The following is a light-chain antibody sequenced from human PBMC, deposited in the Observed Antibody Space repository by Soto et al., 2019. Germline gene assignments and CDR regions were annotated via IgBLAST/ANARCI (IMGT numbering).Light chain of an antibody. CDR1: QSVSSSY. J-gene: IGKJ1*01. V-gene: IGKV3-20*01. CDR2: GAS. CDR3: QQYGSSPRT. Sequence: EIVSTQSPGTLSLSPGERATLSCRASQSVSSSYLAWYQQKPGQAPRLLIYGASSRATGIPDRFSGSGSGTDFTLTISRLEPEDFAVYYCQQYGSSPRTFGQGTKVAIK.